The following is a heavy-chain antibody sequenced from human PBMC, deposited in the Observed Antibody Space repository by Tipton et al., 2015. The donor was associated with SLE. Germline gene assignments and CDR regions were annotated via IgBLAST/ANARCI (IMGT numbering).Heavy chain of an antibody. Sequence: GSLRLSCVGSGFTFSSYWMHWVRQAPGKGLVWVSRINTDGSSTTYADSVKGRFTISRDSAKNTLYLQMNSLRAEDTAVYYCASLTGTTNYWGQGTLVTVSS. CDR2: INTDGSST. J-gene: IGHJ4*02. V-gene: IGHV3-74*01. D-gene: IGHD1-7*01. CDR3: ASLTGTTNY. CDR1: GFTFSSYW.